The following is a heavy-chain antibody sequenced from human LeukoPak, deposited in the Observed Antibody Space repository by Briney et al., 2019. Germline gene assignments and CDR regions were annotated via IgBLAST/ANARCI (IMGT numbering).Heavy chain of an antibody. V-gene: IGHV1-69-2*01. J-gene: IGHJ4*02. Sequence: ASVKISCKVSGYTFTDYYMHWVQQAPGKGLEWVGLVDPEDGETIYAEKFQGRVTITADTSTDTAYMELSSLRSEDTAVYYCATGGHYYGSGISLLLDYWGQGTQVTVSS. D-gene: IGHD3-10*01. CDR1: GYTFTDYY. CDR3: ATGGHYYGSGISLLLDY. CDR2: VDPEDGET.